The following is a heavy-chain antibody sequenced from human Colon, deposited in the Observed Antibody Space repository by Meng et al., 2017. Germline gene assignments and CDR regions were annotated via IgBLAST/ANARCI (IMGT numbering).Heavy chain of an antibody. J-gene: IGHJ5*02. D-gene: IGHD2-21*02. V-gene: IGHV4-61*08. CDR2: VYYTGNT. CDR1: GGSVSSGDDS. Sequence: ALLQRGAPGRVSPWESLSLTCTVSGGSVSSGDDSWSWIRQPPGKGLEWLGYVYYTGNTNYNPSLKNRVTISLDTSNNQFSLKLTSMTAADAAIYYCARVNGDFDEAWFDPWGQGTLVTVSS. CDR3: ARVNGDFDEAWFDP.